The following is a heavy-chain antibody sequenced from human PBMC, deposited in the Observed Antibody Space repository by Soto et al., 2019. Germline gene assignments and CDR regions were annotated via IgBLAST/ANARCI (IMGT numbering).Heavy chain of an antibody. CDR2: IYPGDSDT. D-gene: IGHD6-6*01. V-gene: IGHV5-51*01. CDR1: GYSFTSYR. CDR3: ARAEDSSSSLYYYYYGMDV. Sequence: GESLKISCKGSGYSFTSYRIGWVRQMPGKGLEWMGIIYPGDSDTRYSPSFQGQVTISADKSISTAYLQWSSLKASDTAMYYCARAEDSSSSLYYYYYGMDVWGQGTTVTVSS. J-gene: IGHJ6*02.